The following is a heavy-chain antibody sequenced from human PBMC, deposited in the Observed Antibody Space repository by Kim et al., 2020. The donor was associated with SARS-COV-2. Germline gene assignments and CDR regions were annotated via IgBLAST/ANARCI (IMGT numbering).Heavy chain of an antibody. J-gene: IGHJ3*02. Sequence: SETLSLTCTVSGGSISSYYWSWIRQPPGKGLEWIGYIYYSGSTNYNPSLKSRVTISVDTSKNQFSLKLSSVTAADTAVYYCARRESGYYDSSGYHDAFDIWGQGTMVTVSS. CDR2: IYYSGST. CDR3: ARRESGYYDSSGYHDAFDI. D-gene: IGHD3-22*01. V-gene: IGHV4-59*08. CDR1: GGSISSYY.